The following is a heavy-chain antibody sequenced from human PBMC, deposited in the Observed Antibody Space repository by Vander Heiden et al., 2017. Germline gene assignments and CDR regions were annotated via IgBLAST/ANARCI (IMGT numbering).Heavy chain of an antibody. CDR2: IYRGGAT. CDR3: AREWRSTSSYFDY. V-gene: IGHV3-53*02. D-gene: IGHD2-2*01. J-gene: IGHJ4*02. CDR1: GLTVSQND. Sequence: EVQLVETGGGLIQPGGSRRVSCAASGLTVSQNDMSWVRQAPGKGLEWVSLIYRGGATYYSDSVRGRFTISRDNSNNTLYLQMNRLRAEDTAVYFCAREWRSTSSYFDYWGQGILVIVSS.